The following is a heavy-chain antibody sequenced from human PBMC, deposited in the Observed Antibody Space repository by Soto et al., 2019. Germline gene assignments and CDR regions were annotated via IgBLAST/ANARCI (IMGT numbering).Heavy chain of an antibody. D-gene: IGHD2-15*01. CDR3: ARGIATGQLDP. Sequence: ASVKVSCKASGYTFTGYTMNWVRQAPGQRLEWMGWINPDNGNTKSSQKFQDRVIITRDTSASTAYMDLSSLRSEDTAVYYCARGIATGQLDPWGQGTLGPSPQ. V-gene: IGHV1-3*01. CDR1: GYTFTGYT. J-gene: IGHJ5*02. CDR2: INPDNGNT.